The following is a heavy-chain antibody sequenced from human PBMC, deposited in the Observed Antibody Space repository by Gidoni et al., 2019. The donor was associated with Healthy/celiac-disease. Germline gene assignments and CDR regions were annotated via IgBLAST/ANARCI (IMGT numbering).Heavy chain of an antibody. Sequence: QVQLQQWGAGLLKPSETLSLTCAVYGGSFSGYYWSWIRQPPGKGLEWIGEINHSGSTNYNPSLKSRVTISVDTSKNQFSLKLSSVTAADTAVYYCARGKADSSGYPTPKAFDIWGQGTMVTVSS. D-gene: IGHD3-22*01. V-gene: IGHV4-34*01. J-gene: IGHJ3*02. CDR1: GGSFSGYY. CDR3: ARGKADSSGYPTPKAFDI. CDR2: INHSGST.